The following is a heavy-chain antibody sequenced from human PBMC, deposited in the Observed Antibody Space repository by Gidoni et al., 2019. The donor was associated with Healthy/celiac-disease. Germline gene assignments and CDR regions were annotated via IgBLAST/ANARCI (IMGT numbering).Heavy chain of an antibody. V-gene: IGHV3-15*01. CDR3: TTDLTFLEWLLLGYYGMDV. Sequence: EVQLVESGGGLVKPGGSLRLPCAASGFTFGNAWMSWVRQAPGKGLEWVGRIKSKTDGGTTDYAAPVKGRFTISRDDSKNTLYLQMNSLKTEDTAVYYCTTDLTFLEWLLLGYYGMDVWGQGTTVTVSS. CDR1: GFTFGNAW. J-gene: IGHJ6*02. D-gene: IGHD3-3*01. CDR2: IKSKTDGGTT.